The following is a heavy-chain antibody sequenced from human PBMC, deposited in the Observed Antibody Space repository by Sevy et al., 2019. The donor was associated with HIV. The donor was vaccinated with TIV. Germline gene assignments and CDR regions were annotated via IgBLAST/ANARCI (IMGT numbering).Heavy chain of an antibody. CDR2: ISYDGSVK. J-gene: IGHJ4*02. D-gene: IGHD3-16*02. CDR3: VREGRNYEYVWGTYHSGF. Sequence: GGSLRLSCAASGFTFNTHAMNWVRQAPGKGLEWVAVISYDGSVKYYTESVKGRFTISRDNTKNTLFLQLNSLRPEDTAVYYCVREGRNYEYVWGTYHSGFRAQGTLVTVSS. V-gene: IGHV3-30*04. CDR1: GFTFNTHA.